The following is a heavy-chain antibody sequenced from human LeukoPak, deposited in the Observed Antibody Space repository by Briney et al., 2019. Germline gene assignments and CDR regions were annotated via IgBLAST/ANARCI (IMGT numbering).Heavy chain of an antibody. J-gene: IGHJ5*02. V-gene: IGHV3-48*03. CDR3: VRDRGGTYSGDNLFDP. CDR2: IIGDGTTT. CDR1: GFTFSTYE. Sequence: GGSLRLSCAASGFTFSTYEMNWVRQAPGKGLEWLSYIIGDGTTTQYADSVRDRFTISRDNDKNSLYLQMNSLRADDTAVYYCVRDRGGTYSGDNLFDPWGEGTLVTVSS. D-gene: IGHD1/OR15-1a*01.